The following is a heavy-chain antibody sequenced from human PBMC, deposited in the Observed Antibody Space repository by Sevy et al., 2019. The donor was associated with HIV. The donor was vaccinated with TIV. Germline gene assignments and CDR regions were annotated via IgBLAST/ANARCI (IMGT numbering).Heavy chain of an antibody. CDR3: AKPRRGWYVFDC. CDR2: ITDSGST. Sequence: GGSLRLSCAASGLTFSSYAVSWVRQAPGKGLEWVSTITDSGSTYYADSVKGRFTISRDNSKNTLSLQRNSLRAEDTAVYYCAKPRRGWYVFDCWGLGTLVTVSS. D-gene: IGHD6-19*01. CDR1: GLTFSSYA. V-gene: IGHV3-23*01. J-gene: IGHJ5*01.